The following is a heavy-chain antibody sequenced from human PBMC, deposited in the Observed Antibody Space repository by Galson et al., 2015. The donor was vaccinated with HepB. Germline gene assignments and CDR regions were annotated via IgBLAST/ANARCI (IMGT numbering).Heavy chain of an antibody. D-gene: IGHD3-10*01. CDR2: IASTSSYI. CDR1: GFTFSDYT. J-gene: IGHJ4*02. CDR3: ARDLEKYSVTYYNFDY. Sequence: SLRLSCAASGFTFSDYTMNWVRQAPGKGLEWVSSIASTSSYIFYADSLKGRFTVSRDNAKNSLFLQMNSLRAEDTAVYYCARDLEKYSVTYYNFDYWGQGTLVTVSS. V-gene: IGHV3-21*06.